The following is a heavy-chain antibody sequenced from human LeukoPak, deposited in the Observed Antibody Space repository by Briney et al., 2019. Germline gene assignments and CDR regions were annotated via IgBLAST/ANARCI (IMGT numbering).Heavy chain of an antibody. CDR1: GGSFTGYY. CDR3: ARDIEQLGLDY. D-gene: IGHD6-6*01. V-gene: IGHV4-34*01. Sequence: SETLSLTCAVYGGSFTGYYWTWIRQPPGKGLEWIGEIYHSGDTTYNPSLKSRITISVDTSKNQFSLKLSSVTAADTAVYYCARDIEQLGLDYWGQGTLVTVSS. CDR2: IYHSGDT. J-gene: IGHJ4*02.